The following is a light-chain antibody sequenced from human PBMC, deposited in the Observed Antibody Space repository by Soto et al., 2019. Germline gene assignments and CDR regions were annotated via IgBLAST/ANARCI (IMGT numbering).Light chain of an antibody. J-gene: IGKJ5*01. CDR3: QQYRNWPPLT. V-gene: IGKV3-15*01. Sequence: EMVMTQSPATLSVSPGERATLSCRASQSVSHKLAWYQQKPGQAPRLLIYDTSTRATGITARFSGSGSGTELTLTISSLKSADSAAYYCQQYRNWPPLTFGQGTRREIK. CDR2: DTS. CDR1: QSVSHK.